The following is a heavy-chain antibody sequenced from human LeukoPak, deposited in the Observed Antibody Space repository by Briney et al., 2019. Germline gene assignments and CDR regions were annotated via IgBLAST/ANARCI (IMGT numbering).Heavy chain of an antibody. V-gene: IGHV3-48*03. CDR1: GFTFSSYE. J-gene: IGHJ4*02. Sequence: GGSLRLSCAASGFTFSSYEMNWVRQAPGEGLEWVSYISSSGSTIYYADSVKGRFTISRDNAKNSLYLQMNSLRAEDTAVYYCARGLRFLEWFSPYYFDYWGQGTLVTVSS. D-gene: IGHD3-3*01. CDR2: ISSSGSTI. CDR3: ARGLRFLEWFSPYYFDY.